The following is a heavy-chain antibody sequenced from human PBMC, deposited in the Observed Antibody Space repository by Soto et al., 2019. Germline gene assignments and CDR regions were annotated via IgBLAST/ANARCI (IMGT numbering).Heavy chain of an antibody. D-gene: IGHD5-12*01. CDR1: GASISYGGFS. CDR3: ARGGGYDSFDY. V-gene: IGHV4-30-2*06. CDR2: ISHLEST. J-gene: IGHJ4*02. Sequence: SETLSLTCTVSGASISYGGFSWSWIRQSPGKGLEWIGYISHLESTYFHPSFKSRLTMSIDRTRNQFSLKLSSVTAADMAVYYCARGGGYDSFDYWGQGVLVTSPQ.